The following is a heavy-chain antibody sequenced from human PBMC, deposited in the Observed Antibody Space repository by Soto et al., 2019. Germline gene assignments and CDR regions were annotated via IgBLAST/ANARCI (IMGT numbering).Heavy chain of an antibody. CDR1: GFTFSNAW. V-gene: IGHV3-15*01. CDR2: IKSKTDGGTT. Sequence: EVQLVESGGGLVKPGGSLRLSCAASGFTFSNAWMSWVRQAPGKGLEWVGRIKSKTDGGTTDYAAPVKGRFTISRDDLKNTLYLQMNSLKTEDTAVYYCTAWFGEAGHYYYYGMDVWGQGTTVTVSS. J-gene: IGHJ6*02. CDR3: TAWFGEAGHYYYYGMDV. D-gene: IGHD3-10*01.